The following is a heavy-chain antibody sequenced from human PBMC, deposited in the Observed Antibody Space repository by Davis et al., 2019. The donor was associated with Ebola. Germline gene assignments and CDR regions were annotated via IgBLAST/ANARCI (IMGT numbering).Heavy chain of an antibody. CDR3: ARDDILEWFYGMDV. J-gene: IGHJ6*02. Sequence: PGGSLRLSCAASGFTFSSYEMNWVRQAPGKGLEWVSYISSSGSTIYYADSVKGRFTISRDNAKNSLYLQMNSLRAEDTAVYYCARDDILEWFYGMDVWGQGTTVTVSS. CDR2: ISSSGSTI. CDR1: GFTFSSYE. D-gene: IGHD3-3*01. V-gene: IGHV3-48*03.